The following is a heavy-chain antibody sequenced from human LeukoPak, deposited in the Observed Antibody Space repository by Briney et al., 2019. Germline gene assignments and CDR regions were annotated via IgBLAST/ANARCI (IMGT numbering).Heavy chain of an antibody. V-gene: IGHV4-39*07. J-gene: IGHJ5*02. CDR2: IYYSGNT. CDR3: ARVMAARREDLNWFDP. CDR1: GGSISSSSSY. D-gene: IGHD6-6*01. Sequence: SETLPLTCTVSGGSISSSSSYWGWIRHPPRKGLEWIESIYYSGNTYNPSLKSRVTISVDTSKNQFSLNLTSVNAADTAVYYCARVMAARREDLNWFDPWGQGTLVTVSS.